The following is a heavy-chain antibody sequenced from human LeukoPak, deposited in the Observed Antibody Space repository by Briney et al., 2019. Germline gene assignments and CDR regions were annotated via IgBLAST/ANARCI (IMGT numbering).Heavy chain of an antibody. CDR2: ISSSSSYI. CDR3: AELGITMIGGV. CDR1: GFTFSSYS. Sequence: GGSLRLSCAASGFTFSSYSMNWVRQAPGKGLEWVSSISSSSSYIYYADSVKGRFTISRDNAKNSLYLQMNSLRAEDTAVYHCAELGITMIGGVWGKGTTVTISS. V-gene: IGHV3-21*01. J-gene: IGHJ6*04. D-gene: IGHD3-10*02.